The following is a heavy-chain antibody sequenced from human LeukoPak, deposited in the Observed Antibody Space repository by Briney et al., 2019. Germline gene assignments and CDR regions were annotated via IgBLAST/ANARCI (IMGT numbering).Heavy chain of an antibody. J-gene: IGHJ5*02. V-gene: IGHV3-15*01. CDR1: GFTFSNAW. CDR3: TTDFNSGRYFDWLFELRFDP. Sequence: GGSLRLSCAASGFTFSNAWMSWVRQAPGKGLEWVGRIKIKADGGTTDYAAPVKGRFTISRDDSKNTLYLQMNSLKTGDTAVYYCTTDFNSGRYFDWLFELRFDPWGQGTLVTVSS. CDR2: IKIKADGGTT. D-gene: IGHD3-9*01.